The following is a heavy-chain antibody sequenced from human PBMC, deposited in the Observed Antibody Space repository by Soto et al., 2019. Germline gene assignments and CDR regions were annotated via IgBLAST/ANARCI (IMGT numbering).Heavy chain of an antibody. D-gene: IGHD3-22*01. CDR1: GFTFSSYA. J-gene: IGHJ4*02. Sequence: EVQLLESGGGLVQPGGSLRLSCAASGFTFSSYAMSWVRQAPGKGLEWVSAISGSGGSTYYADSVKGRFTISRDNSKNTLYLQMYSLRAEDTAVYYCAKGTYYYDSSGYYWGQGTLVTVSS. CDR2: ISGSGGST. V-gene: IGHV3-23*01. CDR3: AKGTYYYDSSGYY.